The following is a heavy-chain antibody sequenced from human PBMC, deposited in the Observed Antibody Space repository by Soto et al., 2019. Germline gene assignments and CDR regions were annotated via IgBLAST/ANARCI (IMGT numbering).Heavy chain of an antibody. CDR1: GGSLSSYY. D-gene: IGHD3-3*01. CDR2: IYYSGST. V-gene: IGHV4-59*01. Sequence: QVQLQESGPGLVKPSETLSLTCTVAGGSLSSYYWSWIRQPAWKGLECIGNIYYSGSTNYKPSLKCRATISIDTSKTQCSLKLSSGTAAHTGVYYCARVTSGYRPHFEYWGQGTLVTVSS. J-gene: IGHJ4*02. CDR3: ARVTSGYRPHFEY.